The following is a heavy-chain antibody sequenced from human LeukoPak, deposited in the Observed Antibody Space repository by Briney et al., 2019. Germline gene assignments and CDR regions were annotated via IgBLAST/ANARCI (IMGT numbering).Heavy chain of an antibody. Sequence: GGSLRLSCAASGFTFDDYAMHWVRHAPGKGLEWVSGISWNSGSIGYADSVKGRFTISRDNAKNSLYLQMNSLRAEDMALYYCAKANSLWEQWLTGGAFDIWGQGTMVTVSS. CDR2: ISWNSGSI. V-gene: IGHV3-9*03. J-gene: IGHJ3*02. CDR1: GFTFDDYA. CDR3: AKANSLWEQWLTGGAFDI. D-gene: IGHD6-19*01.